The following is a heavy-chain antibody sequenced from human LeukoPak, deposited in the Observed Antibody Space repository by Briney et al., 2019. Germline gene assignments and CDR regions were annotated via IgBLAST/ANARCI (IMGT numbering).Heavy chain of an antibody. D-gene: IGHD3-10*01. J-gene: IGHJ3*02. CDR3: AKCSASYYNDAFDI. V-gene: IGHV3-23*01. CDR1: GFTFDNYA. Sequence: PGGSLRLSCGASGFTFDNYAMNWVRQAPGKGLEWVSYSRGGGGVTLYSDSVKDRFTISRDNSKNTLYLQMNSLRAEDTAIYYCAKCSASYYNDAFDIWGRGTMVTVSS. CDR2: SRGGGGVT.